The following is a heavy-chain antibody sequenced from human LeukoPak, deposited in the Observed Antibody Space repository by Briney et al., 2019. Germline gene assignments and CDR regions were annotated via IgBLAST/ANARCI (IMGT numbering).Heavy chain of an antibody. CDR3: ARNYHDSSGYYYSDY. D-gene: IGHD3-22*01. CDR1: GFTVSSNY. V-gene: IGHV3-53*05. Sequence: GGSLRLSCAASGFTVSSNYMSWVRQAPGKGLEYVSVLYHDGGTYSADSVKGRFTISRDNSKNTLYLQMNTLRADDTAVYYCARNYHDSSGYYYSDYWGQGTLVIVSS. J-gene: IGHJ4*02. CDR2: LYHDGGT.